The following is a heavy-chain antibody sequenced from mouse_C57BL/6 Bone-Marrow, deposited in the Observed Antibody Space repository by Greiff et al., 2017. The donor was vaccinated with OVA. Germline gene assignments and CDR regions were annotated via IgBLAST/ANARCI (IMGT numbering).Heavy chain of an antibody. CDR2: INPNNGGT. Sequence: EVQLQQSGPELVKPGASVKISCKASGYTFTDYYMNWVKQSHGKSLEWIGDINPNNGGTSYNQKFKGKATLTVDQSSSTAYMQLNSLTSEDSAVYYCASDYYGSPWFAYWGQGTLVTVSA. J-gene: IGHJ3*01. CDR3: ASDYYGSPWFAY. V-gene: IGHV1-26*01. D-gene: IGHD1-1*01. CDR1: GYTFTDYY.